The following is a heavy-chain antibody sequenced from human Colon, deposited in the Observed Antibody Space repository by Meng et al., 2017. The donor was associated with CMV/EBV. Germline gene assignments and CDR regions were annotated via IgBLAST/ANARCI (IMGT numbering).Heavy chain of an antibody. CDR2: VSWNSDYI. Sequence: SLKISCAASGFTFSSYAMSWVRQAPGKGLEWVSGVSWNSDYIGYADSVKGRFTISRDNAKNSLYLQMNSLRVEDTALYYCVKDVSSGRFSPGFDPWGQGTLVTVSS. CDR1: GFTFSSYA. V-gene: IGHV3-9*01. J-gene: IGHJ5*02. D-gene: IGHD3-10*01. CDR3: VKDVSSGRFSPGFDP.